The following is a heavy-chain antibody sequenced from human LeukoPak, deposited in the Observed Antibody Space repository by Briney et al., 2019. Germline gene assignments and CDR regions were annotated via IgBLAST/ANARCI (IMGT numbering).Heavy chain of an antibody. D-gene: IGHD2/OR15-2a*01. Sequence: GGSLRLSCAAFGFTFTNYGISWVRQAPGKGLEWVSATSSTGRTIYYAESVKGRFTISRDDSKNTVYLQMNSLRAEDTAVYYCAKRHGLIDTRHFDYWGQGTLVTVSS. CDR3: AKRHGLIDTRHFDY. CDR1: GFTFTNYG. J-gene: IGHJ4*02. V-gene: IGHV3-23*01. CDR2: TSSTGRTI.